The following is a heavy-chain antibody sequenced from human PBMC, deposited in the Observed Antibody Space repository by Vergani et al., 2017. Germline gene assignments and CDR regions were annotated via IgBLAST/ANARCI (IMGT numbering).Heavy chain of an antibody. J-gene: IGHJ6*03. V-gene: IGHV4-61*10. Sequence: QVQLQESGPGLVKPSETLSLTCTVSGCSVSSGSYYWNWIRQPAGKGLEWIGYLYYSGSTNYNTSLKSRVTISVDTSKNQLSLKLSSVTAADTAVYYCASSATLDYYYYYMDVWGKGTTVTVSS. CDR2: LYYSGST. CDR1: GCSVSSGSYY. CDR3: ASSATLDYYYYYMDV.